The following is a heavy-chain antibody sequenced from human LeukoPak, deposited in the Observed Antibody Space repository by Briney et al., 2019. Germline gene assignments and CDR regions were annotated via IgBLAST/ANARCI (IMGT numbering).Heavy chain of an antibody. Sequence: SETLSLTCTVSGGSISSYYWSWIRQPPGKGLEWIGYIYYSGSTNYNPSLKSRVTISVDTSKNQFSLKLSSVTAADTAVYYCARSIAAAGKIPNWFDPWGQGTLVTVSS. D-gene: IGHD6-13*01. CDR3: ARSIAAAGKIPNWFDP. V-gene: IGHV4-59*01. J-gene: IGHJ5*02. CDR1: GGSISSYY. CDR2: IYYSGST.